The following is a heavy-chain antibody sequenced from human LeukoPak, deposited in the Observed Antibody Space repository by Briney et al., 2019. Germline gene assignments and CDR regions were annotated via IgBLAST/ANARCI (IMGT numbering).Heavy chain of an antibody. V-gene: IGHV3-30*18. CDR2: ISYDGSNK. D-gene: IGHD6-13*01. CDR3: AKSSYSSSWYVFYYGMDV. J-gene: IGHJ6*04. Sequence: PGGSLRLSCAASGFTFSSYGMHWVRQAPGKGLEWVAVISYDGSNKYYADSVKGRFTISRDNSKNTLYLRMNSLRAEDTAVYYCAKSSYSSSWYVFYYGMDVWGKGTTVTVSS. CDR1: GFTFSSYG.